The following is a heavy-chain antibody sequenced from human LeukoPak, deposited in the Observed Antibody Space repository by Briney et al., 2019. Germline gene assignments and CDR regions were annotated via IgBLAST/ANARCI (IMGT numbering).Heavy chain of an antibody. D-gene: IGHD6-19*01. J-gene: IGHJ6*02. CDR3: ARGLGSSGWYSYYYYYYGMDV. CDR1: GYTFTSYD. CDR2: MNPNSGNT. Sequence: ASVEVSCKASGYTFTSYDINWVRQATGQGLEWMGWMNPNSGNTGYAQKFQGRVTMTRNTSISTAYMELSSLRSEDTAVYYCARGLGSSGWYSYYYYYYGMDVWGQGTTVTVSS. V-gene: IGHV1-8*01.